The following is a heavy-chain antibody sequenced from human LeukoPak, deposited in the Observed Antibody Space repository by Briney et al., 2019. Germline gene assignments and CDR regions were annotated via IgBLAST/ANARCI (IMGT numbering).Heavy chain of an antibody. CDR3: ARGQGTVTTH. CDR1: GGSLSGYY. CDR2: INHSGSA. J-gene: IGHJ4*02. V-gene: IGHV4-34*01. Sequence: MPSETLSLTCAVYGGSLSGYYWSWIRQPPGKGLEWIGEINHSGSANYNPSLKSRVTISLDTSKNQFSLKVSSVTAADTAVYYCARGQGTVTTHWGQGTLVTVSS. D-gene: IGHD4-17*01.